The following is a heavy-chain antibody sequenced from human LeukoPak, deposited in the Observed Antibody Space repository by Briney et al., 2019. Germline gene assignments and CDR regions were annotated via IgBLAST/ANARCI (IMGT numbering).Heavy chain of an antibody. Sequence: RGALRLSCAASGFTFSSYGMHWVRQAPGKGLEWVAVISYDGSNKYYADSVKGRFTISRDNSKNTLYLQMNSLRAEDTAVYYCAKELGSYSNPPGGMDVWGKGTTVTVSS. V-gene: IGHV3-30*18. CDR2: ISYDGSNK. D-gene: IGHD6-13*01. CDR1: GFTFSSYG. CDR3: AKELGSYSNPPGGMDV. J-gene: IGHJ6*04.